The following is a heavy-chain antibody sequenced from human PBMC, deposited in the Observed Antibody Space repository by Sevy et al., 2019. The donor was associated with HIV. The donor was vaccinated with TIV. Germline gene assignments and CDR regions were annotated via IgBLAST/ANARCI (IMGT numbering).Heavy chain of an antibody. D-gene: IGHD1-26*01. Sequence: GGSLRLSCAASGFTFSSYAMHWVRQAPGKGLEWVAVISYDGSNKYYADSVKGRFTISRDNSKNTLYLQMNSLRAEDTAVYYCARESGSYSNAFDIWGQGTMVTVSS. CDR2: ISYDGSNK. CDR1: GFTFSSYA. J-gene: IGHJ3*02. V-gene: IGHV3-30-3*01. CDR3: ARESGSYSNAFDI.